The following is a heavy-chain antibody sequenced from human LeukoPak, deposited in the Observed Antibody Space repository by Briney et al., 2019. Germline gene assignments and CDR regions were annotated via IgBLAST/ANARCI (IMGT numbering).Heavy chain of an antibody. J-gene: IGHJ4*02. Sequence: AGGSLRLSFEAAGFTLSDYGMTWVRQAPGKGLEWVSSVNGNRARPNYADSVKGRFTISRDNSKNTLYLQMNSLRAEDTAVYYCAKDGWRHGDYFDYWGQGTLVTVSS. D-gene: IGHD4-17*01. CDR2: VNGNRARP. CDR1: GFTLSDYG. CDR3: AKDGWRHGDYFDY. V-gene: IGHV3-23*01.